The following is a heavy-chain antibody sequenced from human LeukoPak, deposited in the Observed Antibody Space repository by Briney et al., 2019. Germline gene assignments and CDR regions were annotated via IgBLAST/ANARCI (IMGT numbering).Heavy chain of an antibody. D-gene: IGHD3-16*01. J-gene: IGHJ3*02. CDR1: GGSISSYY. CDR2: IYYNGST. Sequence: SETLSLTCTVSGGSISSYYWSWIRQPPGKGLEWIGYIYYNGSTNYNPSLKSRVTISVDTSKNQFSLKLSSVTAADTAVYYCARQYRDPYDYVWGGAFDIWGQGTMVTVSS. V-gene: IGHV4-59*08. CDR3: ARQYRDPYDYVWGGAFDI.